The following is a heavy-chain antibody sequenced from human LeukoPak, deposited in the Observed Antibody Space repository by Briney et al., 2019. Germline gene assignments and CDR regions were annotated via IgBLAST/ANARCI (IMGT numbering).Heavy chain of an antibody. D-gene: IGHD6-13*01. Sequence: GGSLRLSCAASGFTFSSYSMNWVRQAPGKGLECVSSISSSSSYIYYADSVKGRFTISRDNAKNSLYLQMNSLRAEDTAVYYCARDGAAADFDYWGQGTLVTVSS. V-gene: IGHV3-21*01. J-gene: IGHJ4*02. CDR2: ISSSSSYI. CDR1: GFTFSSYS. CDR3: ARDGAAADFDY.